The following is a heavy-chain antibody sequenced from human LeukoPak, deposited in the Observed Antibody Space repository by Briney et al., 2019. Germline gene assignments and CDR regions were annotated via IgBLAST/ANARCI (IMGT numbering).Heavy chain of an antibody. CDR3: AKDRSAVVRASPIDS. D-gene: IGHD3-10*01. V-gene: IGHV3-30*18. J-gene: IGHJ4*02. CDR1: GFTFSSYR. CDR2: ITYDGYYK. Sequence: TGRSHRLSCEASGFTFSSYRMHWVRQAPGRGLEWVALITYDGYYKYYADSVKGRFTISSDNSKNALYLHMNNLRPEDTAVYYCAKDRSAVVRASPIDSWGQGTLVIVSS.